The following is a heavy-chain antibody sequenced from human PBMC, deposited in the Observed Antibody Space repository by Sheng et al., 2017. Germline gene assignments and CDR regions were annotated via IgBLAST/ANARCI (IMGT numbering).Heavy chain of an antibody. J-gene: IGHJ4*02. CDR1: GFTFSSYA. D-gene: IGHD2-2*01. CDR2: ISYDGSNK. V-gene: IGHV3-30-3*01. CDR3: ARDSTGGDIVVVPAAPWGYGDYGEGY. Sequence: QVQLVESGGGVVQPGRSLRLSCAASGFTFSSYAMHWVRQAPGKGLEWVAVISYDGSNKYYADSVKGRFTISRDNSKNTLYLQMNSLRAEDTAVYYCARDSTGGDIVVVPAAPWGYGDYGEGYWGQGTLVTVSS.